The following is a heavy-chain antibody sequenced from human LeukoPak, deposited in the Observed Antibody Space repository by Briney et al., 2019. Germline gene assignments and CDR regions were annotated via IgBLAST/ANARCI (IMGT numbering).Heavy chain of an antibody. J-gene: IGHJ4*02. D-gene: IGHD6-13*01. V-gene: IGHV3-33*01. CDR2: KWYDASNK. CDR3: ARETVYSERAFDY. Sequence: GRPLRLLCAACGFTFSRYGMQWVRQAPGKGLEWVAVKWYDASNKYYAGSVNGRFTISRYKSKNTLYLQMNSLRLEDTAVYHYARETVYSERAFDYWGQGPLVTVSS. CDR1: GFTFSRYG.